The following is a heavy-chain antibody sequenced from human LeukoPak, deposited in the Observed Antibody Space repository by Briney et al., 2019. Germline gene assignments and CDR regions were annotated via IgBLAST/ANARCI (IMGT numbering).Heavy chain of an antibody. D-gene: IGHD3-10*01. CDR3: ARSPGPPLTNWFDP. Sequence: SVKVSCKASGGTFSSYVINWVRQAPGQGLEWMGGIIPIFGTANYAQRFQGRVTITADESTSTAYMELSSLRSEDTAVYYCARSPGPPLTNWFDPWGQGMLVTVSS. J-gene: IGHJ5*02. CDR2: IIPIFGTA. V-gene: IGHV1-69*13. CDR1: GGTFSSYV.